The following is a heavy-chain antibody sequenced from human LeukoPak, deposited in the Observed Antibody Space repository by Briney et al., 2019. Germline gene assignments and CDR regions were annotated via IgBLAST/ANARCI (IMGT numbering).Heavy chain of an antibody. CDR3: ARMVYEGEDWYFDY. Sequence: KPSETLSPTCAVYGGAFRGFYWSWIRQPPGEGVEGIGEINHSGSTNYNPSLKSRVTISVDTSKNQFSLKLSSVTAADTAVYYCARMVYEGEDWYFDYWGQGTLVTVSS. V-gene: IGHV4-34*01. D-gene: IGHD2-8*01. CDR2: INHSGST. CDR1: GGAFRGFY. J-gene: IGHJ4*02.